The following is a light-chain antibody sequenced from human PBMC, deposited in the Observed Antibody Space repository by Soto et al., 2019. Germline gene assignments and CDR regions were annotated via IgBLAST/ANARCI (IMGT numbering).Light chain of an antibody. J-gene: IGLJ2*01. CDR3: GSYTSSSTLI. CDR2: DVS. V-gene: IGLV2-14*01. Sequence: QSVLTQSASVSGSPGQSITISCAGTSSDIGGYDYVSWYQQHPGKAPKLMIYDVSNRPSGVSNRFSGSKSGNTASLTISGLQAEDEADYYCGSYTSSSTLIFGGGTQLTVL. CDR1: SSDIGGYDY.